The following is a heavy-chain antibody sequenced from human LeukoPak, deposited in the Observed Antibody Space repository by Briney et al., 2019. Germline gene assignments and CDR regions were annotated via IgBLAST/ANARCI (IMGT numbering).Heavy chain of an antibody. Sequence: PSETLSLTCAVYGGSFSGYYWSWIRQPPGKGLEWIGEINHSGSTNYNPSLKSRVTISVDTSKNQFSLKLSSVTAADTAVYYCASSGGYSYGFSYYYYMDVWGKGTTVTISS. V-gene: IGHV4-34*01. CDR1: GGSFSGYY. J-gene: IGHJ6*03. CDR2: INHSGST. D-gene: IGHD5-18*01. CDR3: ASSGGYSYGFSYYYYMDV.